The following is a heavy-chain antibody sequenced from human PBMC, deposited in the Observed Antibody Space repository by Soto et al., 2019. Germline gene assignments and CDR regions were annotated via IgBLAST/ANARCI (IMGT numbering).Heavy chain of an antibody. V-gene: IGHV4-39*01. CDR1: GGSVGSSSDY. Sequence: PSETLSLTCSVSGGSVGSSSDYWGWVRQPPGKGLEWIGSVYYSGSTYYNPSLESRVTISVDKSKNQFSLKLMSLSAADTAVYYCGRLGGLATISYYFDYWGQGALVTVSS. CDR3: GRLGGLATISYYFDY. J-gene: IGHJ4*02. D-gene: IGHD3-16*01. CDR2: VYYSGST.